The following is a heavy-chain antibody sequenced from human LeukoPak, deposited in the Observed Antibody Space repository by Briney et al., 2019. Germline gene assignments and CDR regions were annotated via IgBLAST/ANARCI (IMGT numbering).Heavy chain of an antibody. J-gene: IGHJ3*02. CDR2: IYYSGST. CDR3: ASSGYYYGSSGYPGAFDM. Sequence: SETLSLTCTVSGGSISSYYWSWIRQPPGKGLEWIGNIYYSGSTNYNPSLKSRVTISVDTSKNQFSLKLRSVTAADTAVDYCASSGYYYGSSGYPGAFDMWGRGTRHTVST. V-gene: IGHV4-59*01. D-gene: IGHD3-22*01. CDR1: GGSISSYY.